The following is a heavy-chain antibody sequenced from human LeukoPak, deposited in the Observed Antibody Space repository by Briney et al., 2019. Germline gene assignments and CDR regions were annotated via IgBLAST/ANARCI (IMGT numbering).Heavy chain of an antibody. V-gene: IGHV4-59*01. CDR1: GGSISSYY. CDR2: IYYSGST. D-gene: IGHD5-12*01. CDR3: ARLSGDLYYFEY. Sequence: SETLSLTCTVSGGSISSYYWSWIRQPPGKGLEWIGYIYYSGSTNYNPSLKSRVTISVDTSKNQFSLKLSSVTAADTAVYYCARLSGDLYYFEYWGQGTLVTVSS. J-gene: IGHJ4*02.